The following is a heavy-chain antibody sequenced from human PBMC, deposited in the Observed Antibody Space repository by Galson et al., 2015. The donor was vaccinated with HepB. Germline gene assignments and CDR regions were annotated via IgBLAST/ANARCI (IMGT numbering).Heavy chain of an antibody. Sequence: SETLSLTCAVSGGSINSSSHWWSWVRQPPGKGLEWIGEIYHSGSTNYNPSLKSRVTISVEKSRNQFSLKLSSVTAVDTAMYYCARVIRAVAGSFDCWGQGTLVTVSS. D-gene: IGHD6-19*01. CDR3: ARVIRAVAGSFDC. CDR1: GGSINSSSHW. J-gene: IGHJ4*02. CDR2: IYHSGST. V-gene: IGHV4-4*02.